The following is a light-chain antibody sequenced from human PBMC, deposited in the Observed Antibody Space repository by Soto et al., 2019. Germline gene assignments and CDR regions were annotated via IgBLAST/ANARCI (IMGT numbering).Light chain of an antibody. J-gene: IGLJ1*01. CDR1: SSNIGSST. CDR3: AAWDDTLTDYV. Sequence: QSVLTQQPSASGTPGQRVTISCSGSSSNIGSSTVNWYQQLPGTAPKSLIYSNSQRPSGVPDRFAGAKSGTSASLAISGLHAEDEADYYCAAWDDTLTDYVFGTGTKVTVL. V-gene: IGLV1-44*01. CDR2: SNS.